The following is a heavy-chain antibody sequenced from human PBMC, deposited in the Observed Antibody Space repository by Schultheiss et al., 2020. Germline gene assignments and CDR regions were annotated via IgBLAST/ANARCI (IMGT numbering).Heavy chain of an antibody. Sequence: GGSLRLSCAASGFTFDDYAMHWVRQAPGKGLEWVSGISWNSGSIGYADSVKGRFTISRDNAKNSLYLQMNSLRAEDTALYYCAKDKGGGAYGDYYYFDYWGQGTLATVAS. CDR1: GFTFDDYA. CDR3: AKDKGGGAYGDYYYFDY. V-gene: IGHV3-9*01. J-gene: IGHJ4*02. D-gene: IGHD4-17*01. CDR2: ISWNSGSI.